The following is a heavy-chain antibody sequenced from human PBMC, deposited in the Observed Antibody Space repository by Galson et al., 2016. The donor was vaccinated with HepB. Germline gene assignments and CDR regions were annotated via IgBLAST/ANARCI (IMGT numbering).Heavy chain of an antibody. J-gene: IGHJ4*02. V-gene: IGHV4-31*03. CDR3: ARLSAPAGNY. CDR2: IYYSGST. CDR1: GGSISSGGYY. D-gene: IGHD6-19*01. Sequence: TLSLTCTVSGGSISSGGYYWSWIRQHPGKGLEWIGYIYYSGSTYYNPSLKSRVTISVDTSKNQFYLKVSSVTAADTAVYYCARLSAPAGNYWGQGTLVTVSS.